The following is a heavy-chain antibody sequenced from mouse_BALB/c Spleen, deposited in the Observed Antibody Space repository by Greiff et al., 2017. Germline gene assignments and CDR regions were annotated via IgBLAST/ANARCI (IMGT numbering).Heavy chain of an antibody. Sequence: EVKLQESGTVLARPGASVKMSCKASGYTFTSYWMHWVKQRPGQGLEWIGAIYPGNSDTSYNQKFKGKAKLTAVTSTSTAYMGLSSLTNEDSAVYYCTRRRGVLDVYYAMDYWGQGTSVTVSS. V-gene: IGHV1-5*01. CDR3: TRRRGVLDVYYAMDY. CDR1: GYTFTSYW. D-gene: IGHD2-14*01. J-gene: IGHJ4*01. CDR2: IYPGNSDT.